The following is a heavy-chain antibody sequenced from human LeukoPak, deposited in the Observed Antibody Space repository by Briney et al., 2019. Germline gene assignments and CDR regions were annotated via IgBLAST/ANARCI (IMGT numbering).Heavy chain of an antibody. J-gene: IGHJ4*02. CDR1: GFTVSSNY. CDR2: IYSGGST. Sequence: GGSLRLSCAASGFTVSSNYMSWVRQAPGKGLEWVSVIYSGGSTYYADSVKGRFTISRDNSKNTLYLQMNSLRAEDTAVYYCARDHCSGGSCYWENYFDNWGQGTPVTVSS. D-gene: IGHD2-15*01. V-gene: IGHV3-53*01. CDR3: ARDHCSGGSCYWENYFDN.